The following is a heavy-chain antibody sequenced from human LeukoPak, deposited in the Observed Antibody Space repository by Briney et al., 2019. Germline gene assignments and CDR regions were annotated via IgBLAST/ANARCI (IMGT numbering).Heavy chain of an antibody. V-gene: IGHV3-23*01. J-gene: IGHJ3*01. CDR3: VKDIQLST. Sequence: GGSLRLSCAASGFNFITAAMTWVRQAPGKGLEWVSLIGSSGGSTYYADSVKGRFTISRDNSNHTLSPQMNSLRVEDTAIYYCVKDIQLSTWGLGTMVTVSS. CDR2: IGSSGGST. CDR1: GFNFITAA. D-gene: IGHD5-24*01.